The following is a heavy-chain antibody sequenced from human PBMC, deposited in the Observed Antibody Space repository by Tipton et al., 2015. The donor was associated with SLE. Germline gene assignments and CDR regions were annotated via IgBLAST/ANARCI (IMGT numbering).Heavy chain of an antibody. Sequence: GSLRLSCAASGFTFSSYWMSWVRQAPGKGLEWVANIKQDGSEKYYVDSVKGRFTISRDNAKNSLYLQMNSLRAEDTAVYYCARDRRKWEPDHDAFDIWGQGTMVTVSS. D-gene: IGHD1-26*01. CDR3: ARDRRKWEPDHDAFDI. J-gene: IGHJ3*02. V-gene: IGHV3-7*03. CDR1: GFTFSSYW. CDR2: IKQDGSEK.